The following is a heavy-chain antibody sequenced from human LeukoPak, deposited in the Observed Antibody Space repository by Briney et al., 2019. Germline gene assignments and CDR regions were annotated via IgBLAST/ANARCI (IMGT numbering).Heavy chain of an antibody. CDR2: IYHSGST. Sequence: SETLSLTCTVSGGSISSGTYYWGWIRQPPGKGLEWIGSIYHSGSTYYNPSLKSRVTISVDTSKNQFSLKLSSVTAADTAVYYCARDLVRGVLYYMDVWGKGTTVTISS. CDR3: ARDLVRGVLYYMDV. CDR1: GGSISSGTYY. V-gene: IGHV4-39*07. J-gene: IGHJ6*03. D-gene: IGHD3-10*01.